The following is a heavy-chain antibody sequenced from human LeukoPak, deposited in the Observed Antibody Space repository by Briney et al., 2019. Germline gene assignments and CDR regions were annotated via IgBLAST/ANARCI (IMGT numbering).Heavy chain of an antibody. Sequence: ASVKVSCKASGYTFTGYYMHWVRQAPGQGLEWMGWINPNSGGTNYAQKFQGRVTMTRDTSIRTAYMDLTRLRSDDTAVYYCVRSGRGNYYYFDYWGQGTLVTVSS. CDR3: VRSGRGNYYYFDY. V-gene: IGHV1-2*02. J-gene: IGHJ4*02. D-gene: IGHD1-26*01. CDR1: GYTFTGYY. CDR2: INPNSGGT.